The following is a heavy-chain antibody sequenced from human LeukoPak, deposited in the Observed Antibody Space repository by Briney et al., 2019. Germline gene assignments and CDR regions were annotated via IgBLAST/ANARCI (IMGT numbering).Heavy chain of an antibody. Sequence: SGGSLRLSCAASGFTFSSYWMSWVRQAPGKGLEWVANINQDGGEKYYVDSVKGRFTISRDNAKNSLYLQMNSLRAEDTAVYYRAFDTSGYYYPDYWGQGTLVTVSS. J-gene: IGHJ4*02. D-gene: IGHD3-22*01. CDR1: GFTFSSYW. V-gene: IGHV3-7*05. CDR2: INQDGGEK. CDR3: AFDTSGYYYPDY.